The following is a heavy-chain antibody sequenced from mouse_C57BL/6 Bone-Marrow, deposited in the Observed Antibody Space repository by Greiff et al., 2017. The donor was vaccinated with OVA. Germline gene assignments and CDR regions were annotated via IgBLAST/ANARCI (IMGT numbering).Heavy chain of an antibody. CDR3: AIDSSGYLFAY. CDR2: IDPSDSYT. V-gene: IGHV1-50*01. D-gene: IGHD3-2*02. J-gene: IGHJ3*01. CDR1: GYTFTSYW. Sequence: QVQLKQSGAELVKPGASVKLSCKASGYTFTSYWMQWVKQRPGQGLEWIGEIDPSDSYTNYNQKFKGKATLTVDTSSSTAYMQLSSLTSEDSAVYCCAIDSSGYLFAYWGQGTLVTVSA.